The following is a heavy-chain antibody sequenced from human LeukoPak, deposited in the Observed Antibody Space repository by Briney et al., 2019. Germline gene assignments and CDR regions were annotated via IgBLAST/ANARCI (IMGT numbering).Heavy chain of an antibody. Sequence: PGGSLRLSCAASGFTFSGYPIHWVRQAPGKGLEWVAVISYDGSNKYYADSVKGRFTISRDNSKNTLYLQMNSLRAEDTAVYYCARAYIAAAGITWFDPWGQGTLVTVSS. CDR2: ISYDGSNK. V-gene: IGHV3-30-3*01. D-gene: IGHD6-13*01. CDR3: ARAYIAAAGITWFDP. CDR1: GFTFSGYP. J-gene: IGHJ5*02.